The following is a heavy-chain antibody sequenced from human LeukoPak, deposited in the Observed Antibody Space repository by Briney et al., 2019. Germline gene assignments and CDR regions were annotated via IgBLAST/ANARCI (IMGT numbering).Heavy chain of an antibody. CDR2: INSDGSST. Sequence: GGSLRLSCAASGFTFSSYWMHWVRQAPGKGLVWVSRINSDGSSTSYADSVKGRFTISRDNAKNTLYLQMNSLRAEDTAVYYCARPYCSGGSCYSNWFDPWGQGTLVTVSS. V-gene: IGHV3-74*01. CDR3: ARPYCSGGSCYSNWFDP. CDR1: GFTFSSYW. D-gene: IGHD2-15*01. J-gene: IGHJ5*02.